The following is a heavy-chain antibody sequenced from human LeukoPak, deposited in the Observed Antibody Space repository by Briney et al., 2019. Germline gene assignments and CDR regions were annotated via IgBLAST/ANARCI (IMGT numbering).Heavy chain of an antibody. D-gene: IGHD1-1*01. V-gene: IGHV4-34*01. J-gene: IGHJ3*01. CDR2: INHSGST. Sequence: SETLSLTCAVYGGSFSGYYWSWIRQPPGKGLEWIGEINHSGSTNYNPSLKSRVTISVDTSKNQFSLKLSSVTAADTAVYYCARRLRSGEPGTLWGQGTMVTVSS. CDR1: GGSFSGYY. CDR3: ARRLRSGEPGTL.